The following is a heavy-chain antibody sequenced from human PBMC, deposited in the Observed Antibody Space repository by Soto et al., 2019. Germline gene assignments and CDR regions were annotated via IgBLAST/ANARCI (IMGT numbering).Heavy chain of an antibody. CDR1: GGTFSSYA. D-gene: IGHD2-2*01. CDR3: ARSQGSSTSLEIYYYYYYGMDV. J-gene: IGHJ6*02. CDR2: IIPISGTA. V-gene: IGHV1-69*01. Sequence: QVQLVQSGAEVTKPGSSVKVSCKASGGTFSSYAISWVRQAPGQGLEWMGGIIPISGTANYAQKFQGRVTITADESTSTAYMELSSLRSEDTAVYYCARSQGSSTSLEIYYYYYYGMDVWGQGTRVTVSS.